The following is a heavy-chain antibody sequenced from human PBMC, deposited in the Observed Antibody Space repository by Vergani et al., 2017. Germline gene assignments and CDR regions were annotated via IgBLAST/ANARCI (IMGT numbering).Heavy chain of an antibody. J-gene: IGHJ4*02. Sequence: QVQLVQSGAEVKKPGASVKVSCKASGYTFTGYYMHWVRQAPGQGLEWMGWINPNNGNTNYAQKLQGRVTMTTDTSTSTAYMELRSLRSDDTAVYYCARELEYDILTGYYDSHFDYWGQGTLVTVSS. D-gene: IGHD3-9*01. CDR1: GYTFTGYY. CDR2: INPNNGNT. V-gene: IGHV1-18*04. CDR3: ARELEYDILTGYYDSHFDY.